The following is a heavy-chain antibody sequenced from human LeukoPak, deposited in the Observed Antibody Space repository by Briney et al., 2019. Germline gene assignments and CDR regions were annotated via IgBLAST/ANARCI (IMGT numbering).Heavy chain of an antibody. CDR3: ARGEDYDFWSGFRGAFDI. V-gene: IGHV1-69*01. CDR1: GGTFSSYA. D-gene: IGHD3-3*01. Sequence: SVKLSCKASGGTFSSYAISWVRQAPGQGLEWRGGIIPICGTANYAQKFQGRVTITADESTSTAYMELSSLRSEDTAVYYCARGEDYDFWSGFRGAFDIWGQGTMVTVSS. CDR2: IIPICGTA. J-gene: IGHJ3*02.